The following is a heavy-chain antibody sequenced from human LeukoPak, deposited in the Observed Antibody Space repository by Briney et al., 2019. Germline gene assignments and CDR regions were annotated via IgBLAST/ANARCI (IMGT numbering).Heavy chain of an antibody. CDR2: IYYSGSI. J-gene: IGHJ3*02. CDR1: GYSISSSNY. D-gene: IGHD4-17*01. CDR3: ARKATTGPTKAAFDI. Sequence: SDTLPLTCAVSGYSISSSNYWAWIRQPPGKGLEWIGHIYYSGSIYYNPSLKSRVTMSVDTSKNQFSLKLSSVTAVDTAVYYCARKATTGPTKAAFDIWGQGTMVTVSS. V-gene: IGHV4-28*05.